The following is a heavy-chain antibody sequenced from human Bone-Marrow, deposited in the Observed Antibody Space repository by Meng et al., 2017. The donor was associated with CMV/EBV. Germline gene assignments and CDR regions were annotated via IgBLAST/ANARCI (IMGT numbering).Heavy chain of an antibody. CDR1: GGTFSSYA. Sequence: SVKVSCKASGGTFSSYAISWVRQAPGQGLEWMGGIIPILGIANYAQKFQGRVTITADKSTSTAYMELSSLRSEDTAVYYCARDGRSSSSYIVNDYWGQGTLVTVSS. CDR3: ARDGRSSSSYIVNDY. J-gene: IGHJ4*02. V-gene: IGHV1-69*10. CDR2: IIPILGIA. D-gene: IGHD6-6*01.